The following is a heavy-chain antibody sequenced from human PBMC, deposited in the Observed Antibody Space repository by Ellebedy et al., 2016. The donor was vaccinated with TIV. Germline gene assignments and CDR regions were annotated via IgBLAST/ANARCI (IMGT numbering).Heavy chain of an antibody. CDR1: GGSLSGHY. Sequence: SETLSLTCSVSGGSLSGHYWSWIRQPAGKGLEWIGRVYTSGTTNYNPSLKSRVIMSVETSKNQFSLKLSSVTAADTGVYYCARIIVGTTYNWFDPWGQGTLVTVSS. CDR2: VYTSGTT. J-gene: IGHJ5*02. V-gene: IGHV4-4*07. CDR3: ARIIVGTTYNWFDP. D-gene: IGHD5-12*01.